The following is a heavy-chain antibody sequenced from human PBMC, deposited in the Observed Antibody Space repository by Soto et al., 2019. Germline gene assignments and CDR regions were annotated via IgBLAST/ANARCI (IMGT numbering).Heavy chain of an antibody. CDR2: ISACNGNT. V-gene: IGHV1-18*01. CDR1: GYTLTSYG. D-gene: IGHD1-26*01. Sequence: ASVKVSCKSCGYTLTSYGISWVRRGPGQGLDWMGWISACNGNTNYAQKLEGRVTMTTDISMSTAYMELRALRSVDTAVYYCARVSISFVGATTGAFDIWGQGTMVTVSS. J-gene: IGHJ3*02. CDR3: ARVSISFVGATTGAFDI.